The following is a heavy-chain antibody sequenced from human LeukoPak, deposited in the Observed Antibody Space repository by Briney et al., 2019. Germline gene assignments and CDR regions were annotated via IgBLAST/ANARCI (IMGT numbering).Heavy chain of an antibody. CDR2: IRYDGSNK. CDR3: AKGGGTGDLAGDY. V-gene: IGHV3-30*02. J-gene: IGHJ4*02. D-gene: IGHD7-27*01. CDR1: GFTLSSYG. Sequence: GGSLRLSRAASGFTLSSYGMHWVRQAPGKGLEGVAFIRYDGSNKYYADSVKGRFTISRDNSKNTLYLQMNSLRAEDTAVYYCAKGGGTGDLAGDYWGQGTLVTVSS.